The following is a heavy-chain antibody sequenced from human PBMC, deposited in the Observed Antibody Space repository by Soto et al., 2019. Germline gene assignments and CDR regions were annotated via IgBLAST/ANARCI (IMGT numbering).Heavy chain of an antibody. V-gene: IGHV3-15*01. J-gene: IGHJ3*02. CDR1: GFTFSNAW. D-gene: IGHD3-10*01. Sequence: GGSLRLSCAASGFTFSNAWMSWVRQAPGKGLEWVGRIKSKTDGGTTDYAAPVKGRFTISRDDSKNTLYLQMNSLKTEDTAVYYCTTDEWFGEWPFDIWGQGTMVTVSS. CDR3: TTDEWFGEWPFDI. CDR2: IKSKTDGGTT.